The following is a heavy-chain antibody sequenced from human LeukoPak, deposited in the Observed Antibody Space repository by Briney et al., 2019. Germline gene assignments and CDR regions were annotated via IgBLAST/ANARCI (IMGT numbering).Heavy chain of an antibody. Sequence: ASVTVSCKVSGYTLTELSMHWVRQAPGKGLEWMGGFDPEDGETIYAQKFQGRVTMTEDTSTDTAYMELSSLRSEDTAVYYCATDASRNYDFWSGYYRYWGQGTLVTVSS. D-gene: IGHD3-3*01. J-gene: IGHJ4*02. V-gene: IGHV1-24*01. CDR2: FDPEDGET. CDR1: GYTLTELS. CDR3: ATDASRNYDFWSGYYRY.